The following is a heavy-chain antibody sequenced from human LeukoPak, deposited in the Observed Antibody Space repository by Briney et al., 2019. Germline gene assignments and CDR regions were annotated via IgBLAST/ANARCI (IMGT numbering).Heavy chain of an antibody. D-gene: IGHD2-15*01. CDR2: IIPIFGTA. V-gene: IGHV1-69*13. J-gene: IGHJ4*02. Sequence: SVKVSCKASGGTFSSYAISWVRQAPGQGLEWMGGIIPIFGTANYAQKFQGRVTITADESTSTAYMELSSLRSEDTAVYYCARDAVAKAHFDYWGQGTLVTVSS. CDR1: GGTFSSYA. CDR3: ARDAVAKAHFDY.